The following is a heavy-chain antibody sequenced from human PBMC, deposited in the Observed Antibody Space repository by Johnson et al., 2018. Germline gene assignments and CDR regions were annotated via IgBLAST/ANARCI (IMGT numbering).Heavy chain of an antibody. D-gene: IGHD5-12*01. J-gene: IGHJ6*03. CDR2: ISSSGSTI. CDR1: GFTFSDYY. CDR3: ARDNHPLVATIWVSRDDYYYYMDV. Sequence: QVQLVDSGGGLVKPGGSLRLSCAASGFTFSDYYMSWIRQAPGKGLAWVSYISSSGSTIYYADAVKGRFHISRYNAKNSMYLQMKSLRAEDTAVYYCARDNHPLVATIWVSRDDYYYYMDVWGKGTTVTVSS. V-gene: IGHV3-11*04.